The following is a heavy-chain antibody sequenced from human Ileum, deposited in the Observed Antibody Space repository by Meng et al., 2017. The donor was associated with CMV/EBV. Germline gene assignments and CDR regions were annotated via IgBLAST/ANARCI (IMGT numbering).Heavy chain of an antibody. Sequence: SETLSLTCTVSGGSISSSSYYWGWIRQPPGKGLEWIGSIYYSGSTYYNPSLKSRVTISVDTSKNQFSLKLSSVTAADTAVYYCARGRKERITIFGVVKHGMDVWGQGTTVTVSS. J-gene: IGHJ6*02. CDR3: ARGRKERITIFGVVKHGMDV. V-gene: IGHV4-39*07. CDR2: IYYSGST. D-gene: IGHD3-3*01. CDR1: GGSISSSSYY.